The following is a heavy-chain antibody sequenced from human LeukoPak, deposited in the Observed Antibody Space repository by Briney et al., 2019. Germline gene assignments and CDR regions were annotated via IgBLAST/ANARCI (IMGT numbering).Heavy chain of an antibody. Sequence: ASVKVSCKASGYTFTCYYIYWVRQAPGQGLEWMGWINPNSGVTNYAQKFQGRVTMTRDTSINKAYMELSRLRSDDTAVYYCARGAQWLVNWFDPWGQGTLVTVSS. D-gene: IGHD6-19*01. CDR1: GYTFTCYY. V-gene: IGHV1-2*02. CDR3: ARGAQWLVNWFDP. J-gene: IGHJ5*02. CDR2: INPNSGVT.